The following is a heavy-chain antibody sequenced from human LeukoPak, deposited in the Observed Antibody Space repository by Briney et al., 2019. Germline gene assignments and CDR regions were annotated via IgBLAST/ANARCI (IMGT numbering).Heavy chain of an antibody. J-gene: IGHJ3*02. V-gene: IGHV4-34*01. Sequence: SETLSLTCAVYGGSFSGYYWSWIRQPPGKGLEWIGGINHSGSTNYNPSLKSRVTISVDRSKNQFSLKLSSVTAADTAVYYCARGGFLYAFDIWGQGTMVTVSS. CDR3: ARGGFLYAFDI. CDR1: GGSFSGYY. D-gene: IGHD2/OR15-2a*01. CDR2: INHSGST.